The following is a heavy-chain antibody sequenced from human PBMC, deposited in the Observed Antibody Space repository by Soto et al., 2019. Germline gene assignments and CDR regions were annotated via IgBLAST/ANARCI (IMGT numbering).Heavy chain of an antibody. Sequence: ASVKVSCKASGYTFTSYYMHWVRQAPGQGLEWMGIINPSGGSTSYAQKFQGRVTMTRDTSTSTVYMELSSLRSEDTAVYYCARDLEEIWGNYYYYGMDVWGQGTTVTVSS. V-gene: IGHV1-46*01. CDR1: GYTFTSYY. CDR2: INPSGGST. D-gene: IGHD3-16*01. J-gene: IGHJ6*02. CDR3: ARDLEEIWGNYYYYGMDV.